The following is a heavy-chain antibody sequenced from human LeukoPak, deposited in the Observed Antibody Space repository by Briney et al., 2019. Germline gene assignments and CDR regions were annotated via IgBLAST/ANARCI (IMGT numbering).Heavy chain of an antibody. J-gene: IGHJ4*02. CDR1: GYTFTGYY. Sequence: ASVKVSCKASGYTFTGYYMHWVRQAPGQGLEWMGRINPNSGGTNYAQKFQGGVTMTRDTSISTAYMELSRLRSDDTAVYYCARDWDYYDSSGYNYWGQGTLVTVSS. CDR3: ARDWDYYDSSGYNY. V-gene: IGHV1-2*06. D-gene: IGHD3-22*01. CDR2: INPNSGGT.